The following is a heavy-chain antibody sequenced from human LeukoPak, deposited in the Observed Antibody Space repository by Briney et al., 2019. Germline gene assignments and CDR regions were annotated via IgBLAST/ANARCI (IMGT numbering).Heavy chain of an antibody. D-gene: IGHD2-2*03. CDR3: AREGRYGYCSSTSCYAPDYYYYMDV. Sequence: SETLSLTCTVSGGSISSYYWSWIRQPPGKGLEWIGYIYTSGSTNYNPSLKSRVTISVDTSKNQFSLKLSSVTAADTAVYYCAREGRYGYCSSTSCYAPDYYYYMDVWGKGTTVTVS. J-gene: IGHJ6*03. CDR1: GGSISSYY. V-gene: IGHV4-4*09. CDR2: IYTSGST.